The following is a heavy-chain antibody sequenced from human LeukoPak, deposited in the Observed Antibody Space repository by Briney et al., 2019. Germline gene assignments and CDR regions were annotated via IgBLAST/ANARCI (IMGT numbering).Heavy chain of an antibody. Sequence: SETLSLTCNVSGVSISSYYWSWIRQPAGKGLEWIGRIYTSGSANFNPSLKSRVTMSVDTSKNQFSLRLSSVTAADTAVYYCARDGAMGPKTPHYYYYGMDVWGQGTTVTVSS. CDR2: IYTSGSA. J-gene: IGHJ6*02. D-gene: IGHD1-26*01. CDR1: GVSISSYY. CDR3: ARDGAMGPKTPHYYYYGMDV. V-gene: IGHV4-4*07.